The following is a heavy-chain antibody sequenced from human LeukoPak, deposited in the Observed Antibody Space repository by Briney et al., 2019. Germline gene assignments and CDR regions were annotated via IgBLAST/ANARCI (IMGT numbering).Heavy chain of an antibody. V-gene: IGHV4-39*01. D-gene: IGHD4-17*01. CDR1: GGSISISSYY. CDR2: IYYSGST. Sequence: SETLSLTCTVSGGSISISSYYWGWIRQPPGKGLEWIGSIYYSGSTYYNPSLKSRVTISAEPSKNQFSLRLSSVTAADTAVYYCARGADYGDSTDAFDIWGQGTMVTVSS. J-gene: IGHJ3*02. CDR3: ARGADYGDSTDAFDI.